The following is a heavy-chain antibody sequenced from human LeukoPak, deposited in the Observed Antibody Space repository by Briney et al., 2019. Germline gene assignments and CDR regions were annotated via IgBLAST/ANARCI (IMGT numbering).Heavy chain of an antibody. Sequence: SETLSLTCAVYGGSFSGYYWSWIRQPPGKGLGWIGEINHSGSTNYNPSLKSRVTISVDTSKNQFSLKLSSVTAADTAVYYCARGPVGYYGSGSYYAQFDPWGQGTLVTVSS. CDR2: INHSGST. V-gene: IGHV4-34*01. J-gene: IGHJ5*02. D-gene: IGHD3-10*01. CDR1: GGSFSGYY. CDR3: ARGPVGYYGSGSYYAQFDP.